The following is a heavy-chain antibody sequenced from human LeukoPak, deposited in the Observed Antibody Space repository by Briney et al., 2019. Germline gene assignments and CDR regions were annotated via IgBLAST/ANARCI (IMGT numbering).Heavy chain of an antibody. D-gene: IGHD6-13*01. CDR1: GFTFSDSY. V-gene: IGHV4-34*01. CDR3: ARHHSSSWYYPYFDY. J-gene: IGHJ4*02. Sequence: LRLSCAASGFTFSDSYMSWIRQPPGKGLEWIGEINHSGSTNYNPSLKSRVTISVDTSKNQFSLKLSSVTAADTAVYYCARHHSSSWYYPYFDYWGQGTLVTVSS. CDR2: INHSGST.